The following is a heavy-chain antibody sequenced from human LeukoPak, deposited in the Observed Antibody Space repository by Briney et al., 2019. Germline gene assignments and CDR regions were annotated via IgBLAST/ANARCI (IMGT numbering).Heavy chain of an antibody. CDR2: IKQDGSAK. CDR3: AKFNTSPGHALDI. CDR1: GFTISNYW. V-gene: IGHV3-7*01. Sequence: GSLRLSCAASGFTISNYWMSWVRQAPGKGLEWVANIKQDGSAKYYADSVKGRFTISRDNAENSLSLQVNSLRAEDTAVCYCAKFNTSPGHALDIWGRGTMVTVSS. J-gene: IGHJ3*02. D-gene: IGHD2-2*01.